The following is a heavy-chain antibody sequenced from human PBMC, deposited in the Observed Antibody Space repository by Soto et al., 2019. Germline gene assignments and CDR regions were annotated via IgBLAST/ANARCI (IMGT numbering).Heavy chain of an antibody. D-gene: IGHD6-19*01. CDR1: GYTFTSYG. V-gene: IGHV1-18*01. Sequence: ASVKVSCKASGYTFTSYGISWVRQAPGQGLEWMGWISAHNGNTNYAQKLQGRVTMTTDTSTSTAYMELRSLRSDDTAVYYCARDLGPPRVSSGWFFDYWGQGTLVTVSS. CDR3: ARDLGPPRVSSGWFFDY. J-gene: IGHJ4*02. CDR2: ISAHNGNT.